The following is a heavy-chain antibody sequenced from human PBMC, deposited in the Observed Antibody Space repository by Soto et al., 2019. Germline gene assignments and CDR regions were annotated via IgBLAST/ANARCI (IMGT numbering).Heavy chain of an antibody. J-gene: IGHJ5*01. D-gene: IGHD1-26*01. CDR1: GDSVSSSSVT. CDR3: VRLIGNSWLDF. V-gene: IGHV6-1*01. CDR2: TYYRSKWYN. Sequence: PSQTLSLTCAISGDSVSSSSVTWNWIRHSPSRDLEWLGRTYYRSKWYNDYAESVKSRITINPDTSKNQFSLHLNSVTPEDTAVYYCVRLIGNSWLDFWGQGTLVTVSS.